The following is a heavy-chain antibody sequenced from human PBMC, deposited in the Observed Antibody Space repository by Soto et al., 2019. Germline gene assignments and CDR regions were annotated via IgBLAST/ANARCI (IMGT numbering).Heavy chain of an antibody. Sequence: QVQLQESGPGRVKPSQTLSLTCTVSGGSISSGGYYWSWIRQHPGKGLEWIGYIYYSGSTYYNPSLKSRVTISVDTAKNQFSLKLSSVTAADTAVYYCARGWFGEVGALGMDVWGQGTTVTVSS. J-gene: IGHJ6*02. D-gene: IGHD3-10*01. V-gene: IGHV4-31*03. CDR2: IYYSGST. CDR3: ARGWFGEVGALGMDV. CDR1: GGSISSGGYY.